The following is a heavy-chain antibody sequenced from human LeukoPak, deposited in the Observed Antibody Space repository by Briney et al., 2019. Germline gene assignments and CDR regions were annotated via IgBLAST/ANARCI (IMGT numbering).Heavy chain of an antibody. CDR1: GFTFSSYS. CDR3: ARVKGPADY. J-gene: IGHJ4*02. Sequence: GGSLTLSCAASGFTFSSYSMNWVRQAPGKELEWVSYISSSSSYIYYADSVKGLFTISRDNAKNSLYLQMNTVRAEDTAVYYCARVKGPADYWGQGTLVTVSS. CDR2: ISSSSSYI. V-gene: IGHV3-21*05.